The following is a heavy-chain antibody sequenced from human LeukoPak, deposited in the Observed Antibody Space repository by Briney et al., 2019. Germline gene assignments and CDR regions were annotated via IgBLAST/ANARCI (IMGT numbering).Heavy chain of an antibody. Sequence: SETLSLTCTVSGGSISSYYWSWIRQPPGKGLEWIGYIYYSGSTNYNPPLKSRVTISVDTSKNQFSLKLSSVTAADTAVYYCARVPSIFGVVSSSPWDYYYYMDVWGKGTTVTVSS. CDR1: GGSISSYY. D-gene: IGHD3-3*01. CDR2: IYYSGST. J-gene: IGHJ6*03. V-gene: IGHV4-59*01. CDR3: ARVPSIFGVVSSSPWDYYYYMDV.